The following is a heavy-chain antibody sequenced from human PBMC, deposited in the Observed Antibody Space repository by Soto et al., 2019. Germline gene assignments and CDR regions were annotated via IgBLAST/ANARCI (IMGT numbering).Heavy chain of an antibody. CDR3: ARGFPMVRGVIDP. J-gene: IGHJ5*02. V-gene: IGHV4-39*01. D-gene: IGHD3-10*01. CDR2: IYYSGST. CDR1: GGSISRSTYF. Sequence: PSETLSHPCTVSGGSISRSTYFWGWIRQPPGKGLEWIGSIYYSGSTYYNPSLKSRVTISVDTSKNQFSLKLSSVTAADTAVYYCARGFPMVRGVIDPWGQGTLVT.